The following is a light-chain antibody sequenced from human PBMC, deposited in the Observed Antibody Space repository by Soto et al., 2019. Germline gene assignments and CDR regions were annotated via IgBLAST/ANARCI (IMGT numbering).Light chain of an antibody. CDR2: GAS. Sequence: EFVLTQSPGTLSLSPGERTTLSCRASQTVRNNYLAWYQQKPGQAPRLLIYGASNRATGIPDRFSGSGSGTGFTLTISRLEPEDFAVYYCQQYGSSGTFGQGTKVDIK. V-gene: IGKV3-20*01. CDR1: QTVRNNY. J-gene: IGKJ1*01. CDR3: QQYGSSGT.